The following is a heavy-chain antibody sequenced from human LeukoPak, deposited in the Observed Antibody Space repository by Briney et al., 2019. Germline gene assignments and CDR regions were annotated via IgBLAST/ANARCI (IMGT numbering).Heavy chain of an antibody. D-gene: IGHD2-15*01. CDR2: IWYDGSNK. J-gene: IGHJ6*02. CDR3: ARDRVGYCSGGSCYRIYYGMDV. V-gene: IGHV3-33*01. CDR1: GFTFSSYG. Sequence: GRSLRLSCAASGFTFSSYGMHWVCQAPGKGLEWVAVIWYDGSNKYYADSVKGRFTISRDNSKNTLYLQMNSLRAEDTAVYYCARDRVGYCSGGSCYRIYYGMDVWGQGTTVTVSS.